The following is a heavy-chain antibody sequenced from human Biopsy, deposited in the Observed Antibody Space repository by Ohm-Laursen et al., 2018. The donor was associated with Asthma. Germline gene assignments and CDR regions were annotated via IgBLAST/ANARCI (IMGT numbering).Heavy chain of an antibody. CDR3: ARSRETYCSGGTCHTSGFDF. Sequence: GSLRLSCSASGFRFSSYAMNWVRQAPGKGLEWVSSISSSRTYIYYADSIKGRFTISRDNAKTSLYLQMNSLRAEDTAVYYCARSRETYCSGGTCHTSGFDFWGQGTLVTVSS. J-gene: IGHJ4*02. CDR1: GFRFSSYA. V-gene: IGHV3-21*01. CDR2: ISSSRTYI. D-gene: IGHD2-15*01.